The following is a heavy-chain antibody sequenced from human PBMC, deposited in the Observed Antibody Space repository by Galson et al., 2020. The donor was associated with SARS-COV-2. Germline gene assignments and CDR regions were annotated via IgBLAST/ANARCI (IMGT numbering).Heavy chain of an antibody. CDR2: ISYDGSNK. CDR3: AKDPLAHFVVGTVRGGFDY. J-gene: IGHJ4*02. D-gene: IGHD2-21*02. Sequence: TGGSLRLSCAASGFIFRSYGMHWVRQAPGKGLEWVAFISYDGSNKYYADSVKGRFTISRDNSKNTLFLQVNSLRAEDTAVYYCAKDPLAHFVVGTVRGGFDYWGQGTLVTVSS. V-gene: IGHV3-30*18. CDR1: GFIFRSYG.